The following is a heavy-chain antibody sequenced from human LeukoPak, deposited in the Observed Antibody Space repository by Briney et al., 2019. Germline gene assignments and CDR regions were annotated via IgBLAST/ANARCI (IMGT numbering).Heavy chain of an antibody. Sequence: VASVKVSCKASGYTFINYYMHWVRQAPGQGLEWMGIINPSGGSTSYAQKFQGRVTMTRDTSTSTVYMDLSSLRSEDTAVYYCARRVLDAFDIWGQGTTVTVSS. J-gene: IGHJ3*02. CDR2: INPSGGST. CDR1: GYTFINYY. V-gene: IGHV1-46*01. CDR3: ARRVLDAFDI.